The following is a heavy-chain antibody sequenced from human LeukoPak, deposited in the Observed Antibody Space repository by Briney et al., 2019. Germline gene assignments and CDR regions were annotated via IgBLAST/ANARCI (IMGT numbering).Heavy chain of an antibody. V-gene: IGHV3-23*01. CDR2: ISGSGGGT. CDR1: GFTFSSYA. CDR3: AKTTTGYSSGRYPGWPVDY. D-gene: IGHD6-19*01. J-gene: IGHJ4*02. Sequence: GGSLRLSCAASGFTFSSYAVSWVRQAPGKGLEWVSAISGSGGGTFYADSVKGRFTISRDNSKNTVYLQMNSLSTEDTAVYYCAKTTTGYSSGRYPGWPVDYWGQGTLVTVSS.